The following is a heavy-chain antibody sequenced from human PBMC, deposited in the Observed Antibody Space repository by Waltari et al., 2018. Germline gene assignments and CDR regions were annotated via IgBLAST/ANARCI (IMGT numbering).Heavy chain of an antibody. J-gene: IGHJ3*02. CDR1: DFLFNTYW. CDR2: IKPDGNEK. V-gene: IGHV3-7*03. Sequence: EVQLVESGGDLVQTGGSLSLSWAALDFLFNTYWMNWGRQAPGKELEWVATIKPDGNEKKYVDSVKGRFTISRDNAKNLLYLHMNSLRVEDTAVYYCARGRFLDTWGQGTMVTVSS. CDR3: ARGRFLDT. D-gene: IGHD3-16*01.